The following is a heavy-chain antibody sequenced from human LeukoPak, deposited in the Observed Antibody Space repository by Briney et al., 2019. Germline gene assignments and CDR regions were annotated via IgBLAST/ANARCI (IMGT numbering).Heavy chain of an antibody. CDR3: ARHLNRGYYPDY. CDR2: IYTSGST. CDR1: GGSLCSYY. J-gene: IGHJ4*02. D-gene: IGHD3-22*01. V-gene: IGHV4-4*07. Sequence: SETLSLTCTVSGGSLCSYYWSCIRQPAGKGLEWIGRIYTSGSTNYNPSLKGRVTMSVDTSKNQFSLKLSSVTAADTAVYYCARHLNRGYYPDYWGQGTLVTVSS.